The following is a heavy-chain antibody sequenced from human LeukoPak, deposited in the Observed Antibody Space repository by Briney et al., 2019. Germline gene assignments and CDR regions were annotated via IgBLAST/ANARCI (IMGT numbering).Heavy chain of an antibody. V-gene: IGHV4-34*01. D-gene: IGHD3-3*01. CDR2: INHSGST. CDR3: ARSADLDVYYDFWSGYRY. J-gene: IGHJ4*02. CDR1: GGSFSGYY. Sequence: SSETLSLTCAVYGGSFSGYYWSWIRQPPGKGLEWIGEINHSGSTNYNPSLKSRATISVDTSKNQFSLKLSSVTAADTAVYYCARSADLDVYYDFWSGYRYWGQGTLVTVSS.